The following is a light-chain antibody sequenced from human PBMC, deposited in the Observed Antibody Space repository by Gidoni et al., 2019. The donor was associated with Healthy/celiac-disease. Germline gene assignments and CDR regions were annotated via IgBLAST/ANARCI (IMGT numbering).Light chain of an antibody. J-gene: IGKJ4*01. CDR1: QGISSY. CDR2: AAS. V-gene: IGKV1-8*01. Sequence: AIRMTQSPSSFSASTVDRVTITCRSSQGISSYLAWYQQKPGKAPKLLIYAASTLQSGVTSRFSGSGSGTDFTLTISCLQSEDFATYYCQQYYSYPPIFGGGTKVEIK. CDR3: QQYYSYPPI.